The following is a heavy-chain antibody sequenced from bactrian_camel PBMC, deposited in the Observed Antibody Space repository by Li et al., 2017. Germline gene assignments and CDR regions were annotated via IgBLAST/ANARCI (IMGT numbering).Heavy chain of an antibody. CDR3: AADPGVCDYSLARPPPKYAFGY. CDR2: IDDDGTP. V-gene: IGHV3S10*01. CDR1: GLTYSRYC. D-gene: IGHD4*01. J-gene: IGHJ6*01. Sequence: VESGGGSVQAGGSLRLSCAASGLTYSRYCMGWFRQAPGKEREGVACIDDDGTPKYSDSVNGRFTISSDNAKRSVYLEMNALKPEDTAMYYCAADPGVCDYSLARPPPKYAFGYWGQGTQVTVS.